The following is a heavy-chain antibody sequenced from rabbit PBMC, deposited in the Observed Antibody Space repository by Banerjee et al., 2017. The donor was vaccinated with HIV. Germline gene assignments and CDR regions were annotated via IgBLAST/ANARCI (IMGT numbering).Heavy chain of an antibody. J-gene: IGHJ6*01. Sequence: QEQLEESGGDLVKPEGSLTLTCTASGFSFSNKYVMCWVRQAPGKGLEWIACINTSSGNTVYASWAKGRSTVSKTSSTTVTLQMTSLTAADTATYFCARDYANYYGMDLWGQGTLVTVS. CDR3: ARDYANYYGMDL. CDR1: GFSFSNKYV. V-gene: IGHV1S45*01. CDR2: INTSSGNT. D-gene: IGHD4-2*01.